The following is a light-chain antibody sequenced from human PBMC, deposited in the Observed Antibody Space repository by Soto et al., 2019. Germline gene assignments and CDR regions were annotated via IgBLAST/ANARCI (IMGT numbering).Light chain of an antibody. CDR1: QTISSN. CDR3: QQRSNWPLT. V-gene: IGKV3-15*01. Sequence: DIVMTQSPATLSVSPGEGATLSCRASQTISSNLAWYQQKPGQTPRLLIYGASTRAAGIPARFSGSGSGTDFTLTITSLQSEDFAIYYCQQRSNWPLTFGGGTKVEIK. CDR2: GAS. J-gene: IGKJ4*01.